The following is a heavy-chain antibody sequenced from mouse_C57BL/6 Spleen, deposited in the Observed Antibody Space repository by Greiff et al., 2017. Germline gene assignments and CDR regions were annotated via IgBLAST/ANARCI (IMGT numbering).Heavy chain of an antibody. D-gene: IGHD4-1*01. V-gene: IGHV5-4*01. CDR2: ISDGGSYT. CDR1: GFTFSSYA. Sequence: EVKLVESGGGLVKPGGSLKLSCAASGFTFSSYAMSWVRQTPEQRLEWVATISDGGSYTYYPDNVKGRFTMSRDKAKNTLYLQMSHLKSEDTAMDYCAREGPLGAMDYWGEGTSGTVSS. J-gene: IGHJ4*01. CDR3: AREGPLGAMDY.